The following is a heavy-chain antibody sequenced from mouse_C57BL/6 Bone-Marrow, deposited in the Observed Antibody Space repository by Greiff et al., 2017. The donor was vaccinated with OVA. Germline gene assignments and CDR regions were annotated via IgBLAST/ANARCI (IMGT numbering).Heavy chain of an antibody. J-gene: IGHJ4*01. CDR1: GYTFTSYT. CDR2: INPSSGYT. Sequence: VQLQQSGAELARPGASVKMSCKASGYTFTSYTMHWVKQRPGQGLEWIGYINPSSGYTKYNQKFKDKATLTADKSSSTAYMQLSSLTSEDSAVYYCARRGIYSNYAMDYWGQGTSVTVSS. D-gene: IGHD2-12*01. CDR3: ARRGIYSNYAMDY. V-gene: IGHV1-4*01.